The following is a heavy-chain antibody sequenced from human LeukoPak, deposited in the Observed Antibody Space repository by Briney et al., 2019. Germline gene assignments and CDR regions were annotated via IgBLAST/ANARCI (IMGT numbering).Heavy chain of an antibody. CDR3: ARVGYSITMIVVVMDAFDI. D-gene: IGHD3-22*01. V-gene: IGHV4-38-2*02. Sequence: SETLSLTCTVSGGSISSYYWSWIRQPPGKGLEWIGSIYHSGSTYYNPSLKSRVTISVDTSKNQFSLKLSSVTAADTAVYYCARVGYSITMIVVVMDAFDIWGQGTMVTVSS. CDR1: GGSISSYY. J-gene: IGHJ3*02. CDR2: IYHSGST.